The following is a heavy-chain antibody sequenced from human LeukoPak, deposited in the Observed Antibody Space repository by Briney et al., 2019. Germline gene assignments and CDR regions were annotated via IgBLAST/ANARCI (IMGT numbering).Heavy chain of an antibody. CDR2: INTNTGTP. Sequence: ASVKVSCKASGSINWVRQAPGQGLEWMGWINTNTGTPAYAQDFTGRFVFSWDTSVSTAYLRISSLKAEDTAVYYCARDVSGYDPIDYWGQGTLVTVSS. D-gene: IGHD5-12*01. CDR1: GS. J-gene: IGHJ4*02. V-gene: IGHV7-4-1*02. CDR3: ARDVSGYDPIDY.